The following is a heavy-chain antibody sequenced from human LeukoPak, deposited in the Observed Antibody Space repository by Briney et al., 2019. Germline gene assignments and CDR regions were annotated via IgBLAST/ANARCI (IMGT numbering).Heavy chain of an antibody. J-gene: IGHJ3*02. Sequence: GGSLRLSCAASGFTFSRYGLTWVRQAPGKGLEWVSSISSSSSYIYYADSVKGRFTISRDNAKNSLYLQMNSLRAEDTAVYYCAREGGSGSYYNTLAFDIWGQGTMVTVSS. CDR2: ISSSSSYI. D-gene: IGHD3-10*01. V-gene: IGHV3-21*01. CDR3: AREGGSGSYYNTLAFDI. CDR1: GFTFSRYG.